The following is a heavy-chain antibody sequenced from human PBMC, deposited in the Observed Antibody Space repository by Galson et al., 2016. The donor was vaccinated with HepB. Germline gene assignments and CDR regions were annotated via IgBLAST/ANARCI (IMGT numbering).Heavy chain of an antibody. D-gene: IGHD3-3*01. CDR1: GFTFSDYY. CDR3: ARGKSHKSNSYDGMDV. CDR2: ISSSSTTM. J-gene: IGHJ6*02. Sequence: SLRLSCAASGFTFSDYYMSWIRQAPGKGLEWVAYISSSSTTMNDEDSVEGRFTISRDNAKRSLDLQLNSLRVEDTAVYYCARGKSHKSNSYDGMDVWGQGTTVTVSS. V-gene: IGHV3-11*01.